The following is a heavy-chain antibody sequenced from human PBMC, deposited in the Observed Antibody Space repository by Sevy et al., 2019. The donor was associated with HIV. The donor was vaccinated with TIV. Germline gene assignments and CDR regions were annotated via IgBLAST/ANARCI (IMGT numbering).Heavy chain of an antibody. CDR2: ISWNSGSI. D-gene: IGHD2-8*01. J-gene: IGHJ4*01. CDR3: ARDRDDGYCTNGVCFNFDN. V-gene: IGHV3-9*01. CDR1: GFTFDDYA. Sequence: GGSLRLSCAASGFTFDDYAMHWVRQAPGKGLEWVSGISWNSGSIDYADSVKGRFTISRDNAKNSLYLQMKSLRADDXALYYCARDRDDGYCTNGVCFNFDNWGQGTLVTVSS.